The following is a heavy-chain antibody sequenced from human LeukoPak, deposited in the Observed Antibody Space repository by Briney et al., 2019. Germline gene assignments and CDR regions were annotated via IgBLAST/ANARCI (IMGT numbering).Heavy chain of an antibody. D-gene: IGHD6-19*01. Sequence: SQTLSLTCDISGDIVSSNSVAWNWIRQSPSRGLEWLGRTYYRSKWYNEYAVSVKGRITFNADTSRNQLSLHLNSVTPEDTAVYYCARGGAVVGGFDNWGQGTLVIVSS. J-gene: IGHJ4*02. CDR1: GDIVSSNSVA. CDR3: ARGGAVVGGFDN. CDR2: TYYRSKWYN. V-gene: IGHV6-1*01.